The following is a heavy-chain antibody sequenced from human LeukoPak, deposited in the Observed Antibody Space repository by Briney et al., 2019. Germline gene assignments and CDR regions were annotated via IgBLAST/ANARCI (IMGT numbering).Heavy chain of an antibody. CDR3: ASGTGDLNY. V-gene: IGHV3-30-3*01. CDR1: GFTFSNYA. Sequence: TGGSLRLSCAASGFTFSNYALHWVRQAPGKGLEWVAVISYDGSNKYYADSVKGRFTISRDNSKNTLYLQMNSLRAEDTAVYYCASGTGDLNYWGQGTLVTVSS. J-gene: IGHJ4*02. D-gene: IGHD7-27*01. CDR2: ISYDGSNK.